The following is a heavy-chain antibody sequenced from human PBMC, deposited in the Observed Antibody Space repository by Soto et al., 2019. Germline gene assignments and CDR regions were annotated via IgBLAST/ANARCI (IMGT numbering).Heavy chain of an antibody. CDR2: IYYSGST. V-gene: IGHV4-31*03. J-gene: IGHJ4*02. CDR3: ARVNYSSSPNFDY. CDR1: GGSISSGGYY. D-gene: IGHD6-13*01. Sequence: SETLSLTCTVSGGSISSGGYYWSWIRQHPGKGPEWIGYIYYSGSTYYNPSLKSRVTISVDTSKNQFSLKLSSVTAADTAVYYCARVNYSSSPNFDYWGQGTLVTVS.